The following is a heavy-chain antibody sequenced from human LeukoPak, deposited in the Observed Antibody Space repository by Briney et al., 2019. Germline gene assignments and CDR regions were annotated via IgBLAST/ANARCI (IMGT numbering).Heavy chain of an antibody. CDR3: ARDSSVCEFDV. D-gene: IGHD6-6*01. J-gene: IGHJ3*01. CDR2: INTGSTTI. V-gene: IGHV3-48*01. Sequence: GGSLRLSCAASGLTFSPYTMHWFRQPPGKGLEWVSYINTGSTTIYYADSVKGRFTISRDNAKNSVYLHLNSLRAEDTAVYYCARDSSVCEFDVWGQGTLVTVSS. CDR1: GLTFSPYT.